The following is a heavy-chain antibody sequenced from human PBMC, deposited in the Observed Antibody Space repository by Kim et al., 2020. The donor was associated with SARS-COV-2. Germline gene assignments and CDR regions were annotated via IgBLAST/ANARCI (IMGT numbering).Heavy chain of an antibody. J-gene: IGHJ4*02. CDR3: AKGDYYDSSGYPVY. Sequence: ADSVKGRFTISRDNSKNTLYLQMNSLRAEDTAVYYCAKGDYYDSSGYPVYWGQGTLVTVSS. D-gene: IGHD3-22*01. V-gene: IGHV3-30*02.